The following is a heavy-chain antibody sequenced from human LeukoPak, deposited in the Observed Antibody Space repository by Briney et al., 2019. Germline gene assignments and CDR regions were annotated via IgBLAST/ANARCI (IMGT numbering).Heavy chain of an antibody. CDR1: GYSFTSYW. CDR3: ASEQTYYDILTGYYIGY. V-gene: IGHV5-10-1*01. J-gene: IGHJ4*02. D-gene: IGHD3-9*01. Sequence: PGESLKISCKGSGYSFTSYWISWVRQMPGKGLEWMGRIDPSDSYTNYSPSFQGHVTISADKSISTAYLQWSSPKASDTAMYYRASEQTYYDILTGYYIGYWGQGTLVTVSS. CDR2: IDPSDSYT.